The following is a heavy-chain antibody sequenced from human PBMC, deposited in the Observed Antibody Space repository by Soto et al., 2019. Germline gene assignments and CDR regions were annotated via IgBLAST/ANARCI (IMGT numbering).Heavy chain of an antibody. Sequence: EVQLVESGGGLVQPGGSLRLSCAASGFTFNRYWMKWVRQAPGRGLEWMGNINQDGSEKHYVDSVKGRFTISRDNAKDSVYLQMNSLKADDTAMYYCVRGGYDYSNPFDYWGQGTRVTVSS. CDR1: GFTFNRYW. D-gene: IGHD4-4*01. V-gene: IGHV3-7*04. CDR3: VRGGYDYSNPFDY. J-gene: IGHJ4*02. CDR2: INQDGSEK.